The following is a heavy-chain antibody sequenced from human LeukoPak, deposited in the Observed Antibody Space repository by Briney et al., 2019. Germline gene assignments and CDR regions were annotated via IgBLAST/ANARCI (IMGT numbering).Heavy chain of an antibody. CDR1: GGSISSYY. CDR3: XXHSSSWTEGGDFDY. J-gene: IGHJ4*02. CDR2: IYYSGST. D-gene: IGHD6-13*01. V-gene: IGHV4-59*01. Sequence: SETLSLTCTVSGGSISSYYWSWIRQPPGKGLEWIGYIYYSGSTNYNPSLKSRVTISVDTSKNQFSLKLSSVTAADTAVYYCXXHSSSWTEGGDFDYWGQGTLVTVSS.